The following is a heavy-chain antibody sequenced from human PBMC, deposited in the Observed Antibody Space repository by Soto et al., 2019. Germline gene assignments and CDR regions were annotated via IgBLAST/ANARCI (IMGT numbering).Heavy chain of an antibody. CDR2: IKDDGSET. V-gene: IGHV3-7*03. D-gene: IGHD3-16*01. CDR3: AKGGHIDF. J-gene: IGHJ4*02. CDR1: GFSFSTYW. Sequence: EVQLVESGGGLVQPGGSLRLSCVASGFSFSTYWMSWVRQAPGKGLEWVANIKDDGSETYYVDSVKGRFTISRDNAKTSLYLHMNSLRAQDTAVYYCAKGGHIDFCGQGTLVTVSS.